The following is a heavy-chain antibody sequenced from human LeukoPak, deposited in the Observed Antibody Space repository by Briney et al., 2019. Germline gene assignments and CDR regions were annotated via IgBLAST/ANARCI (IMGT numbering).Heavy chain of an antibody. CDR2: IYYSGST. V-gene: IGHV4-59*08. J-gene: IGHJ4*02. CDR1: GGSISSYY. D-gene: IGHD6-19*01. CDR3: ARRGSGWYIDY. Sequence: MSSETLSLTCTVSGGSISSYYWSWIRQPPGKGLEWIGYIYYSGSTNYNPSLKGRVTISVDTSKNQFSLKLSSVTAADTAVYYCARRGSGWYIDYWGQGTLVTVSS.